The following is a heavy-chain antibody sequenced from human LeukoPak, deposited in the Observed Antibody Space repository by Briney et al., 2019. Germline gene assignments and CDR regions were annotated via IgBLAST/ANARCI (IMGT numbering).Heavy chain of an antibody. CDR2: IRYDGSNK. Sequence: GGSLRLSCAASEFTFSSYGMHWVRQAPGKGLEWVAFIRYDGSNKYYADSVKGRFTISRDNSKNTLYLQMNSLRAEDTAVYYCAKLYDYVWGSYRSYDAFDIWGQGTMVTVSS. V-gene: IGHV3-30*02. J-gene: IGHJ3*02. D-gene: IGHD3-16*02. CDR3: AKLYDYVWGSYRSYDAFDI. CDR1: EFTFSSYG.